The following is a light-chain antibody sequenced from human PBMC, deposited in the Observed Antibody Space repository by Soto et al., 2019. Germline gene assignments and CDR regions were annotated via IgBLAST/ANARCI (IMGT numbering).Light chain of an antibody. CDR1: SSDVGGYKY. V-gene: IGLV2-8*01. CDR2: EVN. J-gene: IGLJ1*01. Sequence: QSALTQPPSASGSPGQSVTNSCTGTSSDVGGYKYVSWSQQHPGKAPKLMIFEVNKRPSGVPDRFCGSKSDNTASQTVSGLQAEDEAQYYSSSYAGINNLGVFGTGTKGTIL. CDR3: SSYAGINNLGV.